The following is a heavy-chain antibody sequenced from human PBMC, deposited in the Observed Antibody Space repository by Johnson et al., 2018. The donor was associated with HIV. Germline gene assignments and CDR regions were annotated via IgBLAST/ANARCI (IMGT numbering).Heavy chain of an antibody. CDR3: AREVAGDYGDSPGAFDI. Sequence: VQLVESGGGLIQPGGSLRLSCAASGFTVSSNYMSWVCQAPGKGLEWVSVIYSGGSTYYADSVKGRFTISRDNSKNTLYLQMNSLRAEDTAVYYCAREVAGDYGDSPGAFDIWGQGTMVTVSS. D-gene: IGHD4-17*01. CDR2: IYSGGST. J-gene: IGHJ3*02. V-gene: IGHV3-53*01. CDR1: GFTVSSNY.